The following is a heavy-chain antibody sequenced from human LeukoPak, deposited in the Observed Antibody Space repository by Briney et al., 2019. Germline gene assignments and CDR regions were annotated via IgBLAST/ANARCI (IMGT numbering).Heavy chain of an antibody. V-gene: IGHV3-74*01. CDR1: GFTLSSYW. D-gene: IGHD5-12*01. Sequence: QAGGSLRLSCATSGFTLSSYWMHWVRQVPGKGLEWLSRINNDGVSTSYADSVKGRFTISRDNAKNTLYLRMNSLRAEDTAIYYCARKPLSGGYGGTIDYWDQGTLVTVSS. CDR3: ARKPLSGGYGGTIDY. J-gene: IGHJ4*02. CDR2: INNDGVST.